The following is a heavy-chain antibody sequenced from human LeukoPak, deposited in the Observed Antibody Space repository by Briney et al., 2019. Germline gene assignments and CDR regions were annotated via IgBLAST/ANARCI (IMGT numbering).Heavy chain of an antibody. CDR2: INPNSGGT. J-gene: IGHJ4*02. CDR1: GGTFSSYT. V-gene: IGHV1-2*06. Sequence: RGSSVKVSCKASGGTFSSYTISWVRQAPGQGLEWMGRINPNSGGTNYAQKFQGRVTMTRDTSISTTYMELSRLRSDDTAVYYCARQHGGSGSYYIFDYWGQGTLVTVSS. D-gene: IGHD3-10*01. CDR3: ARQHGGSGSYYIFDY.